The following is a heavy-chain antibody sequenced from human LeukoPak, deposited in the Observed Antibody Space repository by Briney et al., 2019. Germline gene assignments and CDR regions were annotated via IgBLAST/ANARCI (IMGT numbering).Heavy chain of an antibody. D-gene: IGHD2-15*01. Sequence: GGSLRLSCAASGFTFSSYAMHWVRQAPGKGLEWVAVISYDGGNKYYADSVKGRFTISRDNSKNTLYLQMNSLRAEDTAVYYCARDSYCSGGSCWDYYYGMDVWGQGTTVTVSS. V-gene: IGHV3-30-3*01. CDR3: ARDSYCSGGSCWDYYYGMDV. CDR1: GFTFSSYA. CDR2: ISYDGGNK. J-gene: IGHJ6*02.